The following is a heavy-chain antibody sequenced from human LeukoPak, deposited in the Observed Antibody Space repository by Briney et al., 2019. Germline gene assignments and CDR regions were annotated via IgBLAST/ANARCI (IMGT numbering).Heavy chain of an antibody. D-gene: IGHD5-12*01. CDR1: GGSFSGYY. Sequence: PSETLSLTCAVYGGSFSGYYWSWIRQPPGKGLEWIGEINHSGSTNYNPSLKSRVTISVDTSKNQFSLKLSSVTAADTAVYYCARDYDGYSGYDSGYNYRGQGTLVTVSS. CDR2: INHSGST. V-gene: IGHV4-34*01. J-gene: IGHJ4*02. CDR3: ARDYDGYSGYDSGYNY.